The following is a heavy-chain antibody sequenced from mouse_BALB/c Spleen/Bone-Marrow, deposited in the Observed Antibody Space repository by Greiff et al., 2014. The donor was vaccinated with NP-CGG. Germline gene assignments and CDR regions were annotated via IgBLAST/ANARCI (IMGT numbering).Heavy chain of an antibody. CDR2: ISDGGGYT. D-gene: IGHD2-10*02. Sequence: VKLVESGGGLVKPGGFLKLSCAASGFTFSDYYMYWVRQTPEKRLEWVATISDGGGYTYYPDSVWGRFTISRDNAKNNLYLQMSSLKSEDTAMYYCARSGERYGAMDYWGQGTSVTVFS. CDR3: ARSGERYGAMDY. J-gene: IGHJ4*01. CDR1: GFTFSDYY. V-gene: IGHV5-4*02.